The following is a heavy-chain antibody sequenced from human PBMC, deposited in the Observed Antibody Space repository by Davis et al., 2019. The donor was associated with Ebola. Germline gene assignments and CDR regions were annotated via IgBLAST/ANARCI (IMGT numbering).Heavy chain of an antibody. J-gene: IGHJ4*02. D-gene: IGHD3-22*01. CDR1: GFTFSSYA. V-gene: IGHV3-23*01. Sequence: GESLKISCAASGFTFSSYAMHWVRQAPGKGLEWVSAISGSGGSTYYADSVKGRFTISRDNSKNTLYLQMNSLRAEDTAVYYCARDLTRGYYDSSGAIGGWGQGTLVTVSS. CDR3: ARDLTRGYYDSSGAIGG. CDR2: ISGSGGST.